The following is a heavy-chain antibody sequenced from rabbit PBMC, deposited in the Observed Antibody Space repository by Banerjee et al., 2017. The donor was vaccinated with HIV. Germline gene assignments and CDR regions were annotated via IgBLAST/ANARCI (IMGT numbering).Heavy chain of an antibody. V-gene: IGHV1S40*01. Sequence: QSLEESGGDLVKPGASLTLTCTASGFSFSSSYWMSWVRQAPGKGLEWIACMDAGSSGTTNYASWAKGRFTISKTSSTTVTLQMTSLTAADTATYFCARGDGAYAGYDGLWGQGTLVTV. CDR3: ARGDGAYAGYDGL. J-gene: IGHJ4*01. D-gene: IGHD7-1*01. CDR1: GFSFSSSYW. CDR2: MDAGSSGTT.